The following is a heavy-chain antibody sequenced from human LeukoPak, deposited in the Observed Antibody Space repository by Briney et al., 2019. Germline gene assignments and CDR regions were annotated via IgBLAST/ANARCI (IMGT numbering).Heavy chain of an antibody. Sequence: GASVKVSCKASGFTCTSAAVQWVRQASGQRLEWIGWIVVGSGNTNYAQKFQERVTITRDMSTSTAYMVLSSLRSEDTAVYYCAADQNVQDAFDIWGQGTMVTVSS. CDR3: AADQNVQDAFDI. J-gene: IGHJ3*02. D-gene: IGHD3-16*01. CDR2: IVVGSGNT. CDR1: GFTCTSAA. V-gene: IGHV1-58*01.